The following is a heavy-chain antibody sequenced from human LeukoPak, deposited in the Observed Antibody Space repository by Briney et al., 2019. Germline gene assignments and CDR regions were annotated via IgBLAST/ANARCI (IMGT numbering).Heavy chain of an antibody. Sequence: GGSLRLSCAASGFTFSSYGMHWVRRAPGEGLEWISAISGSGGATHYADSVKGRFTISRDNSNNALYLQLNSLGVEDTAVYFCAKLLRAGRVLTISLESWGQGTLVTVSS. CDR1: GFTFSSYG. CDR3: AKLLRAGRVLTISLES. V-gene: IGHV3-23*01. D-gene: IGHD3-10*01. CDR2: ISGSGGAT. J-gene: IGHJ4*02.